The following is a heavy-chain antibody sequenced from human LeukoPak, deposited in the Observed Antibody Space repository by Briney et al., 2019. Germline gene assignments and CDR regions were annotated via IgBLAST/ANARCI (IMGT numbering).Heavy chain of an antibody. J-gene: IGHJ5*02. CDR2: IYTSGST. Sequence: SETLSLTCTVSGDSITSGTYYWTWIRQPAGKGLEWIGRIYTSGSTNYNPSLKSRVTISLDTSKNHFSLRLSSVTAADTAVYYCARESYYGSGSYWFDPWGQGTLVTVSS. D-gene: IGHD3-10*01. CDR1: GDSITSGTYY. CDR3: ARESYYGSGSYWFDP. V-gene: IGHV4-61*02.